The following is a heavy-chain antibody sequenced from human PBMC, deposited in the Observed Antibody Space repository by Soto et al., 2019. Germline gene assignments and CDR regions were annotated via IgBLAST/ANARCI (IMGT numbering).Heavy chain of an antibody. CDR1: GGSISSYY. CDR3: ARGDSGYDYGYYYYYYMDV. CDR2: IYYSGST. V-gene: IGHV4-59*01. J-gene: IGHJ6*03. D-gene: IGHD5-12*01. Sequence: SETLSLTCTVSGGSISSYYWSWIRQPPGKGLEWIGYIYYSGSTNYNPSLKSRVTISVDTSKNQFSLKLSSVTAADTAVYYCARGDSGYDYGYYYYYYMDVWGKGTKVTVSS.